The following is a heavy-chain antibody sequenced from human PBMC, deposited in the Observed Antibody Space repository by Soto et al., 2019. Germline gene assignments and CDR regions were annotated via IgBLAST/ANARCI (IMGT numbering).Heavy chain of an antibody. Sequence: PGGSLRLSCAASGFIFSNYWMSWIRQAPGKGLEWVANIRQDGGERYYVDSVKGRFTISRDNARNSLYLQMNSMRAEDTAVYYCARDRYSYYDFWSGSLPYYYYGMDVWGQGTTVTVSS. J-gene: IGHJ6*02. V-gene: IGHV3-7*01. D-gene: IGHD3-3*01. CDR1: GFIFSNYW. CDR2: IRQDGGER. CDR3: ARDRYSYYDFWSGSLPYYYYGMDV.